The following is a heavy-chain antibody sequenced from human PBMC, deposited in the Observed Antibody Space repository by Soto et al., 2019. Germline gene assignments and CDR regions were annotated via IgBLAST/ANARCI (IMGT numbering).Heavy chain of an antibody. CDR1: GFTFSNYA. J-gene: IGHJ4*02. D-gene: IGHD6-19*01. CDR2: ISGSGGSP. CDR3: AKEGTSGLYYFDY. V-gene: IGHV3-23*01. Sequence: GGALRLSCAASGFTFSNYAMNWVRPAPGKGLEWVSTISGSGGSPYYADSVKGRFTISRDNSKNTLYLQMNSLRAGDSAIYYCAKEGTSGLYYFDYWGQGTLVTVSS.